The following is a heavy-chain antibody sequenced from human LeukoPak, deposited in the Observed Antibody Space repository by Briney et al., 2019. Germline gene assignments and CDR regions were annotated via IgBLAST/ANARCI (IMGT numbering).Heavy chain of an antibody. Sequence: GGSLRLSCAASGFTFSSYGMHWVRQAPGKGLEWVAFIRYDGSNKYYADSVKGRFTISRDNSKNTLYLQMNSLRAEDTAVYYCXKDFSPKRWFDSSGYYYFDYWGQGTLVTVSS. CDR2: IRYDGSNK. CDR3: XKDFSPKRWFDSSGYYYFDY. CDR1: GFTFSSYG. V-gene: IGHV3-30*02. J-gene: IGHJ4*02. D-gene: IGHD3-22*01.